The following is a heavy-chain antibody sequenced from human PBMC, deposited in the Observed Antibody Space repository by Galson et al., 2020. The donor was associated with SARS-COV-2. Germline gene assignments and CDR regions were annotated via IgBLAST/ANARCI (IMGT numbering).Heavy chain of an antibody. CDR1: GGSISSGDYY. V-gene: IGHV4-30-4*01. J-gene: IGHJ6*02. CDR3: ARDTVDYYDSSGYSYGMDV. Sequence: ETSETLSLTCTVSGGSISSGDYYWSWIRQPPGKGLEWIGYIYYSGSTYYNPSLKSRVTISVDTSKKQFSLKLSPVTAADTAVYYCARDTVDYYDSSGYSYGMDVWGQGTTVTVSS. CDR2: IYYSGST. D-gene: IGHD3-22*01.